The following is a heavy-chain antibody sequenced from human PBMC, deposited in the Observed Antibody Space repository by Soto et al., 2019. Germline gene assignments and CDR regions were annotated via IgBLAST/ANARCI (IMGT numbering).Heavy chain of an antibody. V-gene: IGHV3-74*01. CDR3: AIGGRYGTLSPFDY. Sequence: EVQLVESGGGLVQPGGSLRLSCAASGFTFSSYWMHWVRQAPGKGLVWVSRINSDGSSTSYADSVKGRFTISRDNAKNTLYLQLNSLRAEDPAVYYCAIGGRYGTLSPFDYWGQGTLVTVSS. CDR1: GFTFSSYW. J-gene: IGHJ4*02. CDR2: INSDGSST. D-gene: IGHD5-18*01.